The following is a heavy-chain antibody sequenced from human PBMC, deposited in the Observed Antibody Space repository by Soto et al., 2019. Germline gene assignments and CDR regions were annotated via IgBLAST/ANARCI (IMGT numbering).Heavy chain of an antibody. J-gene: IGHJ4*02. CDR1: GGTFRNYP. D-gene: IGHD3-10*01. V-gene: IGHV1-69*02. CDR3: ASSPLLVLNYFES. Sequence: QVQLVQSGTEVKKPGSSVKVSCKASGGTFRNYPINWVRQAPGQGLEWMGSIFPLTDIPDYAQNFQARLTINTDKSTSTAYMELSSLTSDDTAMYVCASSPLLVLNYFESWGQGTLVTVSS. CDR2: IFPLTDIP.